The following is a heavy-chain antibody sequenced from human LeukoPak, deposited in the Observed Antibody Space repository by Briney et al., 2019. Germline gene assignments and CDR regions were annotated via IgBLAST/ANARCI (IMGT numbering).Heavy chain of an antibody. CDR1: GGAIRSYF. CDR3: ARDQQWLVL. J-gene: IGHJ4*02. V-gene: IGHV4-59*12. Sequence: PSETLSLTCTVSGGAIRSYFWSWIRQSPGKGLEWIGYIYYSGSTNYNPSLKSRVTISVDTSKNQFSLKLSSVTAADTAVYYCARDQQWLVLWGQGTLVTVSS. CDR2: IYYSGST. D-gene: IGHD6-19*01.